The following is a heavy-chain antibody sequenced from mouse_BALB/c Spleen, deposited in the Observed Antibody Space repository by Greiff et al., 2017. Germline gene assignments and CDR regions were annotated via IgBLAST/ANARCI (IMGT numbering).Heavy chain of an antibody. V-gene: IGHV1-80*01. D-gene: IGHD2-4*01. Sequence: QVQLQQSGAELVRPGSSVKISCKASGYAFSSYWMNWVKQRPGQGLEWIGQIYPGDGDTNYNGKFKGKATLTADKSSSTAYMQLSSLTSEDSAVYLCARNDYEYYAMDYWGQGTSVTVSS. CDR3: ARNDYEYYAMDY. CDR2: IYPGDGDT. J-gene: IGHJ4*01. CDR1: GYAFSSYW.